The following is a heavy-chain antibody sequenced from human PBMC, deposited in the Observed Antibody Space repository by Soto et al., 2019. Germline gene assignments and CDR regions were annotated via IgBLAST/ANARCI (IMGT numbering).Heavy chain of an antibody. CDR2: ISATDGGT. J-gene: IGHJ3*02. CDR3: ARSSRRFLRAFDI. V-gene: IGHV3-23*01. CDR1: GFTFSTYA. Sequence: GGSLRLSCAASGFTFSTYAMSWVRQAPGKGLEWVSTISATDGGTYYADSVTGRFTISRDNSKNTLSLQMNSLRADDTAVYYCARSSRRFLRAFDIWGQGTLVTVSS. D-gene: IGHD3-3*01.